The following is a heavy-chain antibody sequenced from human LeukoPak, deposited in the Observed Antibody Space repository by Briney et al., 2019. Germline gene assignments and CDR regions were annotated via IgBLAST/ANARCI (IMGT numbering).Heavy chain of an antibody. CDR3: AKGSQQLDRYYFDY. CDR1: GSTFSSYA. J-gene: IGHJ4*02. Sequence: PGGSLRLSCAASGSTFSSYAMNWVRQAPGKGLEWVSAISGSGGNTYYADSVKGRFTISRDNSKNTLYLQMNSLRAEDTAVYYCAKGSQQLDRYYFDYWGQGTLVTVSS. V-gene: IGHV3-23*01. CDR2: ISGSGGNT. D-gene: IGHD6-13*01.